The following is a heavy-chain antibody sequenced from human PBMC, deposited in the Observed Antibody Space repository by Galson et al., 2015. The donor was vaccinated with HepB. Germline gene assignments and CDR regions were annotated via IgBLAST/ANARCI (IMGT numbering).Heavy chain of an antibody. D-gene: IGHD6-13*01. J-gene: IGHJ4*02. Sequence: SLRLSCAASGFTFGDYAMSWVRQAPGKGLECVGFIRSNTYGGTTEYAASMKGRFTISRDDSKSIAYLQMNSLKTEDTAVYYCTRGGGGSSWSSRRLDYWGQGTLVAVSS. V-gene: IGHV3-49*04. CDR3: TRGGGGSSWSSRRLDY. CDR2: IRSNTYGGTT. CDR1: GFTFGDYA.